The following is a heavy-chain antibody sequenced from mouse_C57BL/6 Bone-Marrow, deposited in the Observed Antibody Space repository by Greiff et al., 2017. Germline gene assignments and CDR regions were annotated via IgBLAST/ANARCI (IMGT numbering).Heavy chain of an antibody. CDR1: GFTFSSYG. D-gene: IGHD1-1*01. CDR3: AGLLRSGRFAY. J-gene: IGHJ3*01. Sequence: EVMLVESGGDLVKPGGSLKLSCAASGFTFSSYGMSWVRQTPDKRLEWVATFSRGGSYTYYPDSVKGRFTISRDNAKNTLYLRMSSLESEDTAMCYSAGLLRSGRFAYWGQGTLVTVSA. V-gene: IGHV5-6*02. CDR2: FSRGGSYT.